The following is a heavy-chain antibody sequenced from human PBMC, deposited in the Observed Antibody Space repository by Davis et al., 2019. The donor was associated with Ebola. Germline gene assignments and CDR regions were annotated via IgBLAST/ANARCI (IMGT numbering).Heavy chain of an antibody. CDR3: AKDLHVWGNFGGHYGMDV. V-gene: IGHV3-23*01. J-gene: IGHJ6*02. Sequence: GGSLRLSCAASGFTFSSYGIVWVRQVPGKGLEWVSGISGSGGSTSYADSVKGRFTISRDNSRDTLYLHMNSLRPEDTAVYYCAKDLHVWGNFGGHYGMDVWGHGTTVTVSS. CDR1: GFTFSSYG. D-gene: IGHD3-16*01. CDR2: ISGSGGST.